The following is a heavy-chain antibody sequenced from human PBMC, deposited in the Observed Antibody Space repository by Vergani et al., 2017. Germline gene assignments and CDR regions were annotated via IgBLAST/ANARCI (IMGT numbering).Heavy chain of an antibody. CDR3: VRRNNVVRETDYFDY. J-gene: IGHJ4*02. CDR2: IFQSGSP. CDR1: DSSIMTNPY. D-gene: IGHD3-10*01. V-gene: IGHV4-28*01. Sequence: QVQLQESGPGLVKPSETLTLTCDVSDSSIMTNPYWGWIRQPPGRGLQWIGHIFQSGSPDYNASLKSRVNISLDKSKNHFSLSLSSVTAADTAVYYCVRRNNVVRETDYFDYWGQGILVTVSS.